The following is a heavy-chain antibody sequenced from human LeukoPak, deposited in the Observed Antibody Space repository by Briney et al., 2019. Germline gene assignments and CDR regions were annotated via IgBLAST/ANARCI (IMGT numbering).Heavy chain of an antibody. CDR2: IYYSGST. D-gene: IGHD4-23*01. J-gene: IGHJ6*02. CDR3: ARDNSRGDYYYGMDV. Sequence: PGGSLRLSCAASGFTVSSNYMSWVRQPPGKGLEWIGSIYYSGSTYYNPSLKSRVTISVDTSKNQFSLKLSSVTAADTAVYYCARDNSRGDYYYGMDVWGQGTTVTVSS. V-gene: IGHV4-39*07. CDR1: GFTVSSNY.